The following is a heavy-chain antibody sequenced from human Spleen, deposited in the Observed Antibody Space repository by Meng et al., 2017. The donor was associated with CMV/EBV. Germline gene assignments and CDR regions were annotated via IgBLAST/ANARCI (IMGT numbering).Heavy chain of an antibody. V-gene: IGHV4-34*12. CDR2: IFYNGST. CDR3: ARDYYGSGSYLYYYYSMDV. D-gene: IGHD3-10*01. J-gene: IGHJ6*02. Sequence: SETLSLTCAVNGGSFTSYYWSWIRQPPGKGLEWIGSIFYNGSTYYSPSLKSRVTVSVDTSKNHFSLRLSSATAADTAVYYCARDYYGSGSYLYYYYSMDVWGQGTTVTVSS. CDR1: GGSFTSYY.